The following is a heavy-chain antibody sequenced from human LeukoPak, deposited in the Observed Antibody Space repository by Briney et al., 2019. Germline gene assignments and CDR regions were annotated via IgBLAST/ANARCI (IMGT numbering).Heavy chain of an antibody. CDR1: GGSISSSSYY. V-gene: IGHV4-39*07. Sequence: SETLSLTCTVSGGSISSSSYYWGWIRQPPGKGLEWIGSIYYSGSTYYNPSLKSRVTISVDTSKNQFSLKLSSVTAADTAVYYCARVRAHYYYYYYMDVWGKGTTVTISS. CDR2: IYYSGST. J-gene: IGHJ6*03. CDR3: ARVRAHYYYYYYMDV.